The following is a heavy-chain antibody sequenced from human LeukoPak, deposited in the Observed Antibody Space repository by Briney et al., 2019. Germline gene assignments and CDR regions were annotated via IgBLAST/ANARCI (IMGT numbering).Heavy chain of an antibody. V-gene: IGHV4-61*09. J-gene: IGHJ4*02. Sequence: TSETLSLTCTVSGGSISSGAYYWSWIRQPAGKGLEWIGHIYTTGSTSYSPSLKSRVTISIDTSKNQFSPKLSSVTAADTAVYYCARDLSGSYFPGGFDYWGQGTLVTVSS. D-gene: IGHD1-26*01. CDR3: ARDLSGSYFPGGFDY. CDR2: IYTTGST. CDR1: GGSISSGAYY.